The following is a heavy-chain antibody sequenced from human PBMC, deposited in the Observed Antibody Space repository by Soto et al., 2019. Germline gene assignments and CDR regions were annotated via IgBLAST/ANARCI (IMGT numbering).Heavy chain of an antibody. CDR3: SRGGRSIAAAGTHCDY. CDR2: IYYSGST. J-gene: IGHJ4*02. CDR1: GGSISSGGYY. V-gene: IGHV4-31*03. D-gene: IGHD6-13*01. Sequence: QVQLQESGPGLVKPSQTLSLTCTVSGGSISSGGYYWSWIRQHPGKGLEWIGYIYYSGSTYYNPSLKSRVTISVDTSKNQFSLTLSSVTAAETDVYYCSRGGRSIAAAGTHCDYWGQGTLVTVSS.